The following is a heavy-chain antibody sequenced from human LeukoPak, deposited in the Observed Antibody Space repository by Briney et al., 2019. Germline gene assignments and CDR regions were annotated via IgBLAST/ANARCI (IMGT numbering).Heavy chain of an antibody. D-gene: IGHD3-22*01. CDR2: ISSSGSTI. CDR1: GFTFSDYY. CDR3: ARESYYDSRDSFSDAFHI. J-gene: IGHJ3*02. Sequence: GGSLRLSCAASGFTFSDYYMSWIRQAPGKGLEWISYISSSGSTIYYADSVKGRFTISRDNAKNSLYLQMNSLRAEDTAVYYCARESYYDSRDSFSDAFHIWGQGTMVTVSS. V-gene: IGHV3-11*01.